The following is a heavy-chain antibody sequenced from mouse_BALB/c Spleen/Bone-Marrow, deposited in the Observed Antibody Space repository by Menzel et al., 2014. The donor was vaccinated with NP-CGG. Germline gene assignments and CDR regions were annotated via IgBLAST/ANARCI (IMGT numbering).Heavy chain of an antibody. CDR2: INPYNDGT. V-gene: IGHV1-14*01. Sequence: VQLQQPGPELVKPGASVKMSCKASGCTFTNYVMHWVKQKPGQGLEWIGYINPYNDGTKYNEKFKGKATLTSDKSSGTAYMELGSLTSEDSAVYYCARRPSFYGSSYGAMDYWGQGTSVTVSS. CDR3: ARRPSFYGSSYGAMDY. CDR1: GCTFTNYV. D-gene: IGHD1-1*01. J-gene: IGHJ4*01.